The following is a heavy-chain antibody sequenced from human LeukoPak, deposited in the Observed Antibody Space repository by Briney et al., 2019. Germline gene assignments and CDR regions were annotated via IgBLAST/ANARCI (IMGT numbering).Heavy chain of an antibody. J-gene: IGHJ5*02. V-gene: IGHV1-69*05. CDR3: ARGGDSSWYRSWFDP. CDR2: IIPIFGTA. Sequence: GASVKVCCKASGGTFSSYAISWVRQAPGQGLEWMGGIIPIFGTANYAQKFQGRVTITMDESTSTAYMELSSLRSEDTAVYYCARGGDSSWYRSWFDPWGQGTLVTVSS. D-gene: IGHD6-13*01. CDR1: GGTFSSYA.